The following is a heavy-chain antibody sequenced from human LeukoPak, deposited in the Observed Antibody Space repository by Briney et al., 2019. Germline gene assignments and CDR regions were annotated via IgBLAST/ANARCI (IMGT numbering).Heavy chain of an antibody. D-gene: IGHD1-1*01. V-gene: IGHV3-7*03. J-gene: IGHJ4*02. CDR2: ISPDGGVS. CDR1: GFDFSHHY. CDR3: AKEEFWRFDF. Sequence: PGGSLRLSCAASGFDFSHHYMTWVRQAPGKGPEWVAKISPDGGVSQYVDSVKGRFTISRDNSKNSLSLHMSSLRVEDTALYFCAKEEFWRFDFWGQGTLVTVSS.